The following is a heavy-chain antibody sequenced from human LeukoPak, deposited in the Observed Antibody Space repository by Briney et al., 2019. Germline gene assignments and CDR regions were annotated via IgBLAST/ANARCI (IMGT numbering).Heavy chain of an antibody. CDR2: IYYTGST. J-gene: IGHJ4*02. D-gene: IGHD1-1*01. CDR1: VGSINNGAYY. Sequence: SQTLSLTCSVSVGSINNGAYYWSWIRQHPGKGLEWIGYIYYTGSTYYSPSLKSRVSFSIDTSKNQFSLRLNSVTAADTAVYYCPSERGGTWDFDSWGQGTLITVSP. CDR3: PSERGGTWDFDS. V-gene: IGHV4-31*03.